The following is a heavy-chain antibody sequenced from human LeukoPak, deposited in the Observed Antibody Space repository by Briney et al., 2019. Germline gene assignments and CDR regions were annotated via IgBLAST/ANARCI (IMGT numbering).Heavy chain of an antibody. CDR3: ASDMGSSGLDF. D-gene: IGHD3-22*01. J-gene: IGHJ4*02. V-gene: IGHV4-59*11. Sequence: PSETLSLTCTVSGGSISDHYWTWIRQPPGKGLEYIGYIYHSGRTTYNPSLKSRVTISIDTSKNEFSLKLSSVTAADTAVYYCASDMGSSGLDFWGQGNLVTVSS. CDR2: IYHSGRT. CDR1: GGSISDHY.